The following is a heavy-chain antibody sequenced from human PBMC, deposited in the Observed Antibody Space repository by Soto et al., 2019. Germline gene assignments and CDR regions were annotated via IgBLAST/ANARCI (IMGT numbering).Heavy chain of an antibody. CDR3: AKNPERGKWYSDV. J-gene: IGHJ2*01. Sequence: QVHLVGSGGGVVQPGRSLRLSCAASGFSFSSYGMHWVRQTPEKGLEWVAAISSGASEKYYSDSVRGRFTISRDNSKNRLFLEMNSLSDECTAMYYCAKNPERGKWYSDVWGRGTQVTVS. CDR1: GFSFSSYG. CDR2: ISSGASEK. V-gene: IGHV3-30*18. D-gene: IGHD1-26*01.